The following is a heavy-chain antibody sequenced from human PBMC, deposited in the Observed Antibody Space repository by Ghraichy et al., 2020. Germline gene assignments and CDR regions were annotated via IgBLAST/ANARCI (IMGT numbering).Heavy chain of an antibody. V-gene: IGHV4-39*01. D-gene: IGHD3-10*01. J-gene: IGHJ5*02. CDR3: ARQGVRGLSRWFDP. CDR2: VYRSGSA. Sequence: SQTLSLTCTVSGGSISSSDYYWVWIRQPPGKGLESIGSVYRSGSAFYNTSLRSRVTISVDTSKNQFSLKVNSVTAAVTAVYYCARQGVRGLSRWFDPWGQGTLVTVSS. CDR1: GGSISSSDYY.